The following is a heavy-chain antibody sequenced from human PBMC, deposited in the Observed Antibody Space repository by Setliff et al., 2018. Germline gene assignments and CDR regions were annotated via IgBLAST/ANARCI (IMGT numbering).Heavy chain of an antibody. CDR1: DFTFSSYG. D-gene: IGHD2-21*02. J-gene: IGHJ4*02. CDR3: AKDLWPTCGGDCYRPFDY. Sequence: PGGSLRLSCAASDFTFSSYGMHWVRQAPGKGLEWVASIRWGGTRKDYADSVKGRFSISRDNSKNTLYLQMNSLRAEDTAVYYCAKDLWPTCGGDCYRPFDYWGQGTLVTVSS. V-gene: IGHV3-30*02. CDR2: IRWGGTRK.